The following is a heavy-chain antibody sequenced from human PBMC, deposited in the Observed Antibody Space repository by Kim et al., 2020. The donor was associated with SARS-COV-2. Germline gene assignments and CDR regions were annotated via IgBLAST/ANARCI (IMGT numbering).Heavy chain of an antibody. V-gene: IGHV6-1*01. CDR2: TYYRSKWYN. CDR1: GDSVSSNSAA. CDR3: ARMGLKYCSGGSCYYNYGMDV. D-gene: IGHD2-15*01. Sequence: SQTLSLTCAISGDSVSSNSAAWNWIRQSPSRGLEWLGRTYYRSKWYNDYAVSVKSRITINPDTSKNQFSLQLNSVTPEDTAVYYCARMGLKYCSGGSCYYNYGMDVWGQGTTVTVSS. J-gene: IGHJ6*02.